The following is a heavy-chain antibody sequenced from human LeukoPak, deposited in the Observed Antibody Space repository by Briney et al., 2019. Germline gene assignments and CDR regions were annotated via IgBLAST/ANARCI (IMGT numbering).Heavy chain of an antibody. Sequence: GGSLRLSCAASGFTFSSYWMSWVRQAPGKGLEWVSAISGSGGSTYYADSVKGRFTISRDNSKNTLYLQMNSLRAEDTAVYYCAKERPRNTAMVEYYFDYWGQGTLVTVSS. CDR2: ISGSGGST. CDR1: GFTFSSYW. J-gene: IGHJ4*02. CDR3: AKERPRNTAMVEYYFDY. V-gene: IGHV3-23*01. D-gene: IGHD5-18*01.